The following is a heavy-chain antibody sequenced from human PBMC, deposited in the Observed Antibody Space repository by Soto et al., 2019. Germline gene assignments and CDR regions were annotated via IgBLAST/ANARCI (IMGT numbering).Heavy chain of an antibody. J-gene: IGHJ4*02. CDR2: ISYDGSNK. CDR1: GFTFSSYA. V-gene: IGHV3-30-3*01. D-gene: IGHD1-1*01. Sequence: QVQLVESGGGVVQPGRSLRLSSAASGFTFSSYAMHWVRQAPGKGLEWVAVISYDGSNKYYADSVKGRFTISRDNSKNTLYLQMNSLRAEDTAVYYCARVRGTEDYWGQGTLVTVSS. CDR3: ARVRGTEDY.